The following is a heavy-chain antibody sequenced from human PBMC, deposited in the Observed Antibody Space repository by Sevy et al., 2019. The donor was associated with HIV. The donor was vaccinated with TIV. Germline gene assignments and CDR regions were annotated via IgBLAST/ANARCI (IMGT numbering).Heavy chain of an antibody. Sequence: GGSLRLSCAASGFTFSSYWMSWVRQAPGKGLEWVANIKQDGSEKYYVDSVKGRFTISRDNAKNSLYLQMNSLRAEETAVYYCAREYYDSSGYYATHFDYWGQGTLVTV. V-gene: IGHV3-7*01. J-gene: IGHJ4*02. CDR2: IKQDGSEK. D-gene: IGHD3-22*01. CDR3: AREYYDSSGYYATHFDY. CDR1: GFTFSSYW.